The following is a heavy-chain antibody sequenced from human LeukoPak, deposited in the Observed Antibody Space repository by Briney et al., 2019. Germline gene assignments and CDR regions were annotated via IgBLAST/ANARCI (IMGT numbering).Heavy chain of an antibody. CDR3: ASGGVDCSSTSCFSSDP. V-gene: IGHV4-38-2*02. CDR1: GYSISRGYY. Sequence: SETLSLTCTVSGYSISRGYYWGWIRQPPGKGLEWIESIYHSGSTCYSPSLNSRVTISVDTSQNQFSLKLSSVTAVDTAVYYCASGGVDCSSTSCFSSDPWGQGTLVTVSS. D-gene: IGHD2-2*01. CDR2: IYHSGST. J-gene: IGHJ5*02.